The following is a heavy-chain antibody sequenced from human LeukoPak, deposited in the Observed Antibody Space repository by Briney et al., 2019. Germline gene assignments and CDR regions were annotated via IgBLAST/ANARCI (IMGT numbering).Heavy chain of an antibody. J-gene: IGHJ6*03. V-gene: IGHV3-9*03. Sequence: GGSLRLSCAASGFTFDDYAMHWVRQAPGKGLEWVSGISWNSGSIGYADSVKGRFTISRDNAKNSLYLQMNRLRAEDMALYYCAKGGYGSYYYYYMDVWGKGTTVTVSS. D-gene: IGHD3-10*01. CDR1: GFTFDDYA. CDR3: AKGGYGSYYYYYMDV. CDR2: ISWNSGSI.